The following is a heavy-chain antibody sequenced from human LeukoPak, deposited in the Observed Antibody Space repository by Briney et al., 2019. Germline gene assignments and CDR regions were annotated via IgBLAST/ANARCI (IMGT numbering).Heavy chain of an antibody. CDR1: GGSFSGYY. J-gene: IGHJ5*02. CDR3: AGYSSGWYRWFDP. Sequence: SETLSLTCAVYGGSFSGYYWSWIRQPPGKGLEWIGEINHSGSTNYNPSLKSRVTISVDTSKNQFSLKLSSMTAADTAVYYCAGYSSGWYRWFDPWGQGTLVTVSS. V-gene: IGHV4-34*01. CDR2: INHSGST. D-gene: IGHD6-19*01.